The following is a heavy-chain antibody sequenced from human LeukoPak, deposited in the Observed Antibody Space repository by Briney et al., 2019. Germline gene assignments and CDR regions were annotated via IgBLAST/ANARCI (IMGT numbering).Heavy chain of an antibody. Sequence: ASVKVSCKASGGTFSSYAISWVRQAPGQGLEWMGGIIPIFGTANYAQKFQGRVTITADESTSTAYMELSSLRSEDTAVYYCARDGVVGAFDIWGQGTMVAVSS. CDR2: IIPIFGTA. CDR1: GGTFSSYA. CDR3: ARDGVVGAFDI. J-gene: IGHJ3*02. V-gene: IGHV1-69*13. D-gene: IGHD3-3*01.